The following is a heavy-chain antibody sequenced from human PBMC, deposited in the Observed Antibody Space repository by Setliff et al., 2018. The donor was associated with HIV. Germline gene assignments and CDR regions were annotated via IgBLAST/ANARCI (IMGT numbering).Heavy chain of an antibody. J-gene: IGHJ3*01. V-gene: IGHV1-18*01. CDR1: GYTLKSYG. CDR2: ISAYHHKT. CDR3: ARNKLSDAFDV. Sequence: ASVKVSCKASGYTLKSYGITWVRQAPGQGLEWMGWISAYHHKTNYEQKFQGRVTMTTDTSTTSAYLELRSLRPDDTAVYFCARNKLSDAFDVWGPGTMVTVSS. D-gene: IGHD1-1*01.